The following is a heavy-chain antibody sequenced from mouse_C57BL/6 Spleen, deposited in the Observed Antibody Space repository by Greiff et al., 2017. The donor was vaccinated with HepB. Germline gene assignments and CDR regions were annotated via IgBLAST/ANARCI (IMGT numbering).Heavy chain of an antibody. CDR2: INPSSGYT. V-gene: IGHV1-7*01. CDR3: APTVVATDWYFDV. D-gene: IGHD1-1*01. CDR1: GYTFTSYW. Sequence: VQRVESGAELAKPGASVKLSCKASGYTFTSYWMHWVKQRPGQGLEWIGYINPSSGYTKYNQKFKDKATLTADKSSSTAYMQLSSLTYEDSAVYYCAPTVVATDWYFDVWGTGTTVTVSS. J-gene: IGHJ1*03.